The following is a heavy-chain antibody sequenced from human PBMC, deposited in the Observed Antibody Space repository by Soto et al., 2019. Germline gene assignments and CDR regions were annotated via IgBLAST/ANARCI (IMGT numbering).Heavy chain of an antibody. CDR3: ARGQPFSDWFDT. J-gene: IGHJ5*02. D-gene: IGHD3-3*02. CDR2: VYSSGGT. CDR1: GGSMTSYY. Sequence: SETLSLTCTVSGGSMTSYYWTWIRQPAGKGLEWIGRVYSSGGTHYNPSLKSRVTISLDTSKNQFSLRLLSVTDAETAVYFCARGQPFSDWFDTWGQGTLVTVSS. V-gene: IGHV4-4*07.